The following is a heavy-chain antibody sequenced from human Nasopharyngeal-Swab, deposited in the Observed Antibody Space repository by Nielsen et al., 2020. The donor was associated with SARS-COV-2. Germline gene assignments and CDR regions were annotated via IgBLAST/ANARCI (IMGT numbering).Heavy chain of an antibody. V-gene: IGHV4-30-4*01. CDR1: GGSISSGDYY. Sequence: SATLSLTCTVSGGSISSGDYYWSWIRQPPGKGLEWIGYIYYSGSTYYNPSLKSRVTISVDTSKNQFSLKLSSVTAADTAVYYCARVYYYYYYMDVWGKGTTVTVSS. CDR3: ARVYYYYYYMDV. CDR2: IYYSGST. J-gene: IGHJ6*03.